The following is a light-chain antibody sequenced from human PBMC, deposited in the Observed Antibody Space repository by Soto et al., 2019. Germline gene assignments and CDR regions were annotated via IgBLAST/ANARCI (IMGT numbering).Light chain of an antibody. CDR3: SSYTSSSTWV. V-gene: IGLV2-14*01. J-gene: IGLJ3*02. CDR2: DVS. Sequence: QAVVTQPASVSGSPGQSITISCTGTSSDVGGYNYVSWYQQHPGKVPKLMIYDVSNRPSGVSNRFSGSKSGNTASLTISGLQAEDEADYYCSSYTSSSTWVFGGGTKVTVL. CDR1: SSDVGGYNY.